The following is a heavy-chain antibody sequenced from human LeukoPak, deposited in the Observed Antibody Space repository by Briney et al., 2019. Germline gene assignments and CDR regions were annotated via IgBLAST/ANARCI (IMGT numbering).Heavy chain of an antibody. J-gene: IGHJ1*01. Sequence: GESLKISCKGSGYSSTSYWIGWVRQMPGKGLEWMGIIYPGDSDTRYSPSFQGQVTISADQSISTAYLQWSSLKASDTAMYYCARPTRSGWYSPPWQHWGQGTLVTVSS. V-gene: IGHV5-51*01. CDR3: ARPTRSGWYSPPWQH. D-gene: IGHD6-19*01. CDR2: IYPGDSDT. CDR1: GYSSTSYW.